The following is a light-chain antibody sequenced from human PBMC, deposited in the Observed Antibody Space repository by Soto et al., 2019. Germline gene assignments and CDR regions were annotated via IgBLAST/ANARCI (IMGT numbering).Light chain of an antibody. Sequence: EIVLTQSPASLSLSRGEISTLSCRASQGVSSYLAWYQQKPGQAPRLLIYDASNRATGIPARFSGSGSETGFTLTISSLEPEDFAVYYCHQRSNWPQSFGQGTKVDIK. CDR1: QGVSSY. J-gene: IGKJ1*01. CDR3: HQRSNWPQS. V-gene: IGKV3-11*01. CDR2: DAS.